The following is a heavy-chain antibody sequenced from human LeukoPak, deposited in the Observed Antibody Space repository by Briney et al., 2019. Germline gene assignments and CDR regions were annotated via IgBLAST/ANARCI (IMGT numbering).Heavy chain of an antibody. J-gene: IGHJ4*02. CDR3: ARDLPFGELFV. CDR2: ISYDGSNK. Sequence: GGSLRLSCAASGFTFTNYAMHWVRQAPGKGLEWVAVISYDGSNKYYADSVKGRFTISRDNSKNTLYLQMNSLRAEDTAVYYCARDLPFGELFVWGQGTLVTVSS. CDR1: GFTFTNYA. D-gene: IGHD3-10*01. V-gene: IGHV3-30-3*01.